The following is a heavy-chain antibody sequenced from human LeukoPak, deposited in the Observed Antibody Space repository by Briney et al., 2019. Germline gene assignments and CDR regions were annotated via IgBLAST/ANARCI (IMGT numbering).Heavy chain of an antibody. CDR2: IYTNGNT. CDR1: GESMNNYY. CDR3: ARGTSFQF. V-gene: IGHV4-4*07. D-gene: IGHD3-16*01. Sequence: SETLSLTCSVSGESMNNYYWNWIRETAGEGLEWIGRIYTNGNTNYNLSLKTRVNISLDKSKNEFSLRLTSLTAADTAVYYCARGTSFQFWGQGTLVTVSA. J-gene: IGHJ4*02.